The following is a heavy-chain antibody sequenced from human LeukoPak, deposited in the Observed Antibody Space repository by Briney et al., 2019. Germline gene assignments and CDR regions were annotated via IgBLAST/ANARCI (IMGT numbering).Heavy chain of an antibody. V-gene: IGHV4-59*01. Sequence: GSLRLSCAASGFTFSSYWMHWVRQAPGKGLVWIGYIHYSGSTNYNPSLKSRVTISVDTSKNQFSLKLSSVTAADTAVYYCARAYGSYYGYWGQGTLVTVSS. D-gene: IGHD1-26*01. CDR1: GFTFSSYW. CDR2: IHYSGST. J-gene: IGHJ4*02. CDR3: ARAYGSYYGY.